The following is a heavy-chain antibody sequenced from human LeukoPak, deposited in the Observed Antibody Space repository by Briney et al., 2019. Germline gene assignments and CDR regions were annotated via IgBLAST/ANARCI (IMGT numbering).Heavy chain of an antibody. J-gene: IGHJ3*02. CDR2: IRYDGSNK. CDR1: GFTFSSYG. D-gene: IGHD2-2*01. CDR3: AKIRSNLGYCSSTSCRGDAFDI. Sequence: GGSLRLSCAASGFTFSSYGMHGVRQAPGKGLEWVAFIRYDGSNKYYADSVKGRFTISRDNSKNTLYLQMNSLRAEDTAVYYCAKIRSNLGYCSSTSCRGDAFDIWGQGTMVTVSS. V-gene: IGHV3-30*02.